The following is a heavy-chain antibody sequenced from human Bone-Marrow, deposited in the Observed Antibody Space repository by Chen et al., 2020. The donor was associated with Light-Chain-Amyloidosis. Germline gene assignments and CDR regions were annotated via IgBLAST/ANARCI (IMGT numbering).Heavy chain of an antibody. D-gene: IGHD3-16*01. CDR1: GGSITSYY. Sequence: QVQLQQSGPGLVKPSETLSLTCIVSGGSITSYYWHWVRQSAGKGLEWIGRIYGSGTTNDNPSHMRRVTVEEDTCKIQFSLKLTSVIAADTAVYYCARGGRGHYFDYWGQGSPVIVSS. V-gene: IGHV4-4*07. CDR3: ARGGRGHYFDY. J-gene: IGHJ4*02. CDR2: IYGSGTT.